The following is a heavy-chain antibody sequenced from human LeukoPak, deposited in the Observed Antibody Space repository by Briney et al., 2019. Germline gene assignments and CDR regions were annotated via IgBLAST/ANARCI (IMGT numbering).Heavy chain of an antibody. Sequence: GGSLRLSCAASGFTFSSYWMNWVRQAPGKGLEYVSAISSNGGSTYYANSVKGRFTISRDNSKNTLYLQMGSLRAEDMAVYYCAREVGNTGGFDPWGQGTLVTVSS. CDR1: GFTFSSYW. CDR3: AREVGNTGGFDP. V-gene: IGHV3-64*01. CDR2: ISSNGGST. D-gene: IGHD4-23*01. J-gene: IGHJ5*02.